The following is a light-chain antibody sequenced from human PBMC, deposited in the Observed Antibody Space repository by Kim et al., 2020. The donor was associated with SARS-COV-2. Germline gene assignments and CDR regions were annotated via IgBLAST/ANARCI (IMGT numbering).Light chain of an antibody. CDR2: KDT. V-gene: IGLV3-1*01. J-gene: IGLJ2*01. CDR1: KLWGKY. Sequence: YLTPGQTPSITCSGDKLWGKYDCWYQHKPGQSPILIIYKDTKRPSGLPERFSGSKSGNTATLTISGTQAMDEADYYCQAWDSGVVFGGGTQLTVL. CDR3: QAWDSGVV.